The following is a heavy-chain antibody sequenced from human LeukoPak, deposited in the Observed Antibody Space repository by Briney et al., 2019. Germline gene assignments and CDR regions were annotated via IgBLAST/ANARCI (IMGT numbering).Heavy chain of an antibody. CDR2: IYDSGST. Sequence: SETLSLTCTVSGGSISSYYWSWIRQPPGKGLEWIGYIYDSGSTNYNPSLKSRVTISVDTSKNQIYLKLTSVTAADTAVYYCARRAGATGAFDIWGQGTMVTVSS. CDR3: ARRAGATGAFDI. D-gene: IGHD1-26*01. V-gene: IGHV4-59*08. CDR1: GGSISSYY. J-gene: IGHJ3*02.